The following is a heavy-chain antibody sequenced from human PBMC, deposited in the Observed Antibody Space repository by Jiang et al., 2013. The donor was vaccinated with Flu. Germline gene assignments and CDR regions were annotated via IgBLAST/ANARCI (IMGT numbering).Heavy chain of an antibody. V-gene: IGHV1-24*01. J-gene: IGHJ4*02. Sequence: GAEVKKPGASVKVSCKVSGYTLTELSMHWVRQAPGKGLEWMGGFDPEDGETIYAQKFQGRVTMTEDTSTDTAYMELSSLRSEDTAVYYCATDQNGYSGYDFDYWGQGTLVTVSS. D-gene: IGHD5-12*01. CDR1: GYTLTELS. CDR2: FDPEDGET. CDR3: ATDQNGYSGYDFDY.